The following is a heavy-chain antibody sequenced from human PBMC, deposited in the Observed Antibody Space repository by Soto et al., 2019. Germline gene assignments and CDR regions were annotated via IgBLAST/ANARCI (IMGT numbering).Heavy chain of an antibody. J-gene: IGHJ3*02. CDR3: ARAAGHDAFDI. CDR2: INPNSGGT. Sequence: ASVKVSCKASGYTFTGYYMHWVLQAPGQGLEWMGWINPNSGGTNYAQKFQGWVTMTRDTSISTAYMELSRLRSDDTAVYYCARAAGHDAFDIWGQGTMVTVSS. V-gene: IGHV1-2*04. D-gene: IGHD6-19*01. CDR1: GYTFTGYY.